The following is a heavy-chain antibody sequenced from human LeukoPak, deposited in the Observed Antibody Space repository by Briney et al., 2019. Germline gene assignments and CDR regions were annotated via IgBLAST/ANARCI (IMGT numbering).Heavy chain of an antibody. D-gene: IGHD4-11*01. Sequence: SETLSLTCTVSGGSISSYYWSWIRQPRGKGREWIGYIYYSGSTNYNPSLKSRVTISVDTSKNQFSLKLSSVSAADTAVYYCGRDGMTNPWYFDLWGRGTLVTVSS. CDR2: IYYSGST. CDR3: GRDGMTNPWYFDL. V-gene: IGHV4-59*01. CDR1: GGSISSYY. J-gene: IGHJ2*01.